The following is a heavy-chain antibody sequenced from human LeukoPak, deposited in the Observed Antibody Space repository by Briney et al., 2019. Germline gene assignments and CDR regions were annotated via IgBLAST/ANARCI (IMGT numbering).Heavy chain of an antibody. J-gene: IGHJ3*02. CDR3: ASHPTGYVGAFDI. D-gene: IGHD5-12*01. Sequence: SVKVSCKASGGTFNNYAISWVRQAPGQGLEWMGGIIPVFDTTNYAQKFQGRVTITADESTSTAYIELSSLRSEDTAVYYCASHPTGYVGAFDIWGQGTMVTVSS. V-gene: IGHV1-69*13. CDR1: GGTFNNYA. CDR2: IIPVFDTT.